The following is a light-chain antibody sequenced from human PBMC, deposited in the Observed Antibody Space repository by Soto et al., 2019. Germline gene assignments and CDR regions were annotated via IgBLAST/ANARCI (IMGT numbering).Light chain of an antibody. J-gene: IGKJ3*01. CDR2: GAS. Sequence: EIVLTQSPGTLSLSPGERATLSCRASQSVSSSYLAWYQQKPGQAPRLLIYGASSRATGIPDRFSGSGSETDFNLTISRLEPEDFAVYYCQQYGSSPLFTFGPGTKVDIK. CDR3: QQYGSSPLFT. V-gene: IGKV3-20*01. CDR1: QSVSSSY.